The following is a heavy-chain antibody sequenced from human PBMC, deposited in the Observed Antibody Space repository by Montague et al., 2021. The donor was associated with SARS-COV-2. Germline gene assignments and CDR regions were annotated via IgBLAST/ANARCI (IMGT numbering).Heavy chain of an antibody. Sequence: SLRLSLSASGFTFSSYEMNWVRQAPGKGLEWVSYISSSGSTIYYADSVKGRFTISRDNAKNSLYLQMNSLRAEDTAVYYCARDAEILEYSSLGSFDYWGQGALVPVSS. J-gene: IGHJ4*02. V-gene: IGHV3-48*03. CDR3: ARDAEILEYSSLGSFDY. CDR2: ISSSGSTI. D-gene: IGHD6-6*01. CDR1: GFTFSSYE.